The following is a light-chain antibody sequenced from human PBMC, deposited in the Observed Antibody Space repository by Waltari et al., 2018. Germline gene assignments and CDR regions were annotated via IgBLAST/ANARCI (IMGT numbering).Light chain of an antibody. CDR3: HQYDNWPLT. Sequence: EILMTQSPATLSVSPGERATLSCRASQSVSNKVAWYQQEPGQAPRLLIYGASTRATGIKARFSGSGSGTEFTINISSMQSEDFAVYYCHQYDNWPLTFGQGTKVEIK. CDR2: GAS. V-gene: IGKV3-15*01. J-gene: IGKJ1*01. CDR1: QSVSNK.